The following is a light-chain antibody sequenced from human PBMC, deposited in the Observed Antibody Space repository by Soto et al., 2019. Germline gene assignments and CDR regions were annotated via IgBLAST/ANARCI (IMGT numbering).Light chain of an antibody. Sequence: DIQMTQSPASLSASVGDRVTISCRASQTISTFLNWYQQKPGTAPRLLIYRASSVQSGVPPRFSGSGSGRDFTLNISSLRPEDIATYFCQHSYSSPPWTLGQGPKVDIK. CDR1: QTISTF. CDR3: QHSYSSPPWT. CDR2: RAS. V-gene: IGKV1-39*01. J-gene: IGKJ1*01.